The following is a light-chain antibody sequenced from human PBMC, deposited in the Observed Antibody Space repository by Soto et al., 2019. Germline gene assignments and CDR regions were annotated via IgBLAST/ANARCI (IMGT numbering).Light chain of an antibody. CDR3: QQYGSSPLFT. CDR1: QSVSSNY. CDR2: GAS. Sequence: EIVLTQSPGTLSLSPGERATLSCRASQSVSSNYLAWYQQKPGQAPSLLIYGASTRATGIPDRFSGSGSGTDFTLTISRLEPEDFAVYYCQQYGSSPLFTFGPWTKVDIK. V-gene: IGKV3-20*01. J-gene: IGKJ3*01.